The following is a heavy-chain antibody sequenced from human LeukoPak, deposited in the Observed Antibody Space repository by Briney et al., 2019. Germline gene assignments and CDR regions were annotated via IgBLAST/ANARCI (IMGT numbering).Heavy chain of an antibody. V-gene: IGHV4-39*07. J-gene: IGHJ6*02. Sequence: SETLSLTCTVSGGSISSSSYYWAWIRQPPGKGLEWIGSIYFLGTTFYSPSPKSRVTISVDTSKNQFSLKLSSVTAADTAVYYCSRRSHYGSGYGMDVWGQGTTVTVSS. D-gene: IGHD3-10*01. CDR2: IYFLGTT. CDR1: GGSISSSSYY. CDR3: SRRSHYGSGYGMDV.